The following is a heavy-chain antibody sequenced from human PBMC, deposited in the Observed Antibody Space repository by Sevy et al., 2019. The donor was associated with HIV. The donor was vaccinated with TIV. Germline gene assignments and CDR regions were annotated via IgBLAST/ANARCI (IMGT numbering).Heavy chain of an antibody. V-gene: IGHV3-30-3*02. CDR3: AKRVDTAMVFDY. CDR2: ISYDGSNK. Sequence: GGSLRLSCAASGFTFSSYAMHWVRQAPGKGLEWVAVISYDGSNKYYADSVKGRFTISRDNSKNTLYLQMNSLRAEDTAVYYCAKRVDTAMVFDYWGQGTLVTVSS. D-gene: IGHD5-18*01. J-gene: IGHJ4*02. CDR1: GFTFSSYA.